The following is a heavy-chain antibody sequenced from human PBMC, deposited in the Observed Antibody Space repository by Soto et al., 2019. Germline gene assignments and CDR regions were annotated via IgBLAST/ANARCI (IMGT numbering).Heavy chain of an antibody. D-gene: IGHD6-13*01. V-gene: IGHV1-18*04. CDR1: GYTFTDYG. J-gene: IGHJ2*01. Sequence: ASVKVSCKASGYTFTDYGISWVRQAPGQGLEWMGWVNTYNGNANYGQNFQGSVTMTRDTSTSTVNLELRNLRSDDTAMYYWARTLYISSLKYFLVHRGRG. CDR3: ARTLYISSLKYFLVH. CDR2: VNTYNGNA.